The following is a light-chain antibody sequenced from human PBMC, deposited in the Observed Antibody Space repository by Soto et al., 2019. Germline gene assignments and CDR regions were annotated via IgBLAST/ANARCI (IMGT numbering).Light chain of an antibody. CDR1: QSISTK. J-gene: IGKJ4*01. Sequence: EIVMTQSPATLSMSPGERATLSCRASQSISTKVAWYQQKPGQAPRLLIYGASTRATGVPARFSGSGSGTEFTLSISSLQSEHFAVYYCQQYNGWPLTFGGGTKVDIK. V-gene: IGKV3-15*01. CDR3: QQYNGWPLT. CDR2: GAS.